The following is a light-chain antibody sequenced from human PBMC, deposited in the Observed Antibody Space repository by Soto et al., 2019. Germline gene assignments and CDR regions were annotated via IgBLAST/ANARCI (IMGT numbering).Light chain of an antibody. CDR2: SNN. J-gene: IGLJ2*01. CDR1: SSNIGSNT. V-gene: IGLV1-44*01. CDR3: AAWDDILDGSV. Sequence: QSVLTQPPSASGTPGQRVTISCSGSSSNIGSNTVHWYQQLPGAAPKLLIHSNNQRPSGVPDRFSGSKSGTSASLAISGLQSEDEADYYCAAWDDILDGSVFGGGTKLTVL.